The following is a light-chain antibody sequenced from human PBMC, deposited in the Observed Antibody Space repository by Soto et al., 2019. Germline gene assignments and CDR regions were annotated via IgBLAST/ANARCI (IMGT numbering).Light chain of an antibody. J-gene: IGLJ1*01. CDR1: SSDVGGYNY. V-gene: IGLV2-14*01. CDR2: DVS. CDR3: SSYTSSSTLYV. Sequence: QSALTQPASVSGSPGQSITISCTGTSSDVGGYNYVSWYQQHPGKAPKIMIYDVSNRPSGVSNRFSGSKSGNTASLTISGLQAEDEADDYCSSYTSSSTLYVFGTGTKVTVL.